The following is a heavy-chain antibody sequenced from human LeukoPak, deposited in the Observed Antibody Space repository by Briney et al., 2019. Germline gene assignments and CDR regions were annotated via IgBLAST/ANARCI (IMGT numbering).Heavy chain of an antibody. J-gene: IGHJ4*02. CDR2: IWYDGSNE. D-gene: IGHD2-15*01. CDR3: AREVDCSGSRCYRGEFDY. CDR1: GFTFSTYA. V-gene: IGHV3-33*01. Sequence: PGRSLRLSCATSGFTFSTYAMHWVRQTPGKGLEWVAVIWYDGSNEHYADSVKGRFTISRDNSRNTLYLQMNSLRVADTAVYYCAREVDCSGSRCYRGEFDYWGQGTLVTVSS.